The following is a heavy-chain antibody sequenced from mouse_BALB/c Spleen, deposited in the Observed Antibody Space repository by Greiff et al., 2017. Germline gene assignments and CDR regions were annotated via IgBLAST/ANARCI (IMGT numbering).Heavy chain of an antibody. V-gene: IGHV1-7*01. J-gene: IGHJ3*01. D-gene: IGHD4-1*01. CDR3: ATAGLGSWFAY. Sequence: VQLQESGAELAKPGASVKMSCKASGYTFTSYWMHWVKQRPGQGLEWIGYINPSTGYTEYNQKFKDKATLTADKSSSTAYMQLSSLTSEDSAVYYCATAGLGSWFAYWGQGTLVTVSA. CDR1: GYTFTSYW. CDR2: INPSTGYT.